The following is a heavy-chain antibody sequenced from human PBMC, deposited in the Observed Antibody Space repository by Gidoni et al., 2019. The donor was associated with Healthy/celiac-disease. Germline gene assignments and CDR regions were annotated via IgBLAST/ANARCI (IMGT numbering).Heavy chain of an antibody. D-gene: IGHD3-16*01. J-gene: IGHJ4*02. V-gene: IGHV1-2*02. CDR1: GYTFTGYY. CDR2: INPNSGGT. Sequence: QVQLVHSGAEVKKPGASVKVSCTAHGYTFTGYYMHWVRQAPGQGLEWMGWINPNSGGTNYAQKFQVRVTMTRDTSISTAYMELSRLRSDDTAVYYCAHVWGSYGEPDYWGQGTLVTVSS. CDR3: AHVWGSYGEPDY.